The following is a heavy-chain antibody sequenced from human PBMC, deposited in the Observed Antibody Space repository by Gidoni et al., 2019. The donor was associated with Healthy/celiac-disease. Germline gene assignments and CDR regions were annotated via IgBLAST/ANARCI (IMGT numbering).Heavy chain of an antibody. CDR3: ARVRGSSCSSTSCYLRILNYYGMDV. CDR1: GFTFSSYS. D-gene: IGHD2-2*01. CDR2: ISSSSSYR. V-gene: IGHV3-21*01. J-gene: IGHJ6*02. Sequence: EVQLVESGGGLVKHGGSLRLSCAASGFTFSSYSMNWVRQAPGKGLELVSSISSSSSYRYYADSVKGRFTISRDNAKNSLYLQMNSLRAEDTAVYYCARVRGSSCSSTSCYLRILNYYGMDVWGQGTTVTVSS.